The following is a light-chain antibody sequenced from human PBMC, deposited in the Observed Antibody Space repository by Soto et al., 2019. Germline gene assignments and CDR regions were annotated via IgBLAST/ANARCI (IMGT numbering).Light chain of an antibody. J-gene: IGKJ5*01. Sequence: EIVMTQSPATLSVSPGERATLSCRASQSISNKVGWYQQKPGQAPRLLIYGASTRATGVPPRFSGSGSGTEFTLTISSLQPEDFAVYYCQQYNIWSSITFGQGTRLEIK. CDR3: QQYNIWSSIT. CDR1: QSISNK. CDR2: GAS. V-gene: IGKV3-15*01.